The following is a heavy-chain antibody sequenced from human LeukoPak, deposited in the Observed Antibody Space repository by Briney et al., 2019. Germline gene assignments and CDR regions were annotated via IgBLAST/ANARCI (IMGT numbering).Heavy chain of an antibody. CDR1: GGSISSYY. J-gene: IGHJ4*02. V-gene: IGHV4-59*08. D-gene: IGHD3-3*01. Sequence: SETLSLTCTVSGGSISSYYWSWIRQPPGKGLEWIGYIYYSGSTNYNPSLKSRVTISVDTSKNQFSLKLSSVTAADTAVYYCARGTIFGVVITPIDYWGQGTLVTVSS. CDR3: ARGTIFGVVITPIDY. CDR2: IYYSGST.